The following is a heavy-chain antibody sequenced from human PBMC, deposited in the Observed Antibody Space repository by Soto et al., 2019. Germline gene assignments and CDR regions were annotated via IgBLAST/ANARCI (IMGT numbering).Heavy chain of an antibody. CDR1: GFTFDDYA. D-gene: IGHD3-16*01. Sequence: EVQLVESGGALVQPGRSLRLSCAGSGFTFDDYAMHWVRQVPGKGLEWVSGISWDSVRMGYADSVKGRFTISRDNAKNSLYLQINRLRAEDTALYYCARDASPVMITLGGTTGAHYMDVWGKGTTVTVSS. J-gene: IGHJ6*03. V-gene: IGHV3-9*01. CDR3: ARDASPVMITLGGTTGAHYMDV. CDR2: ISWDSVRM.